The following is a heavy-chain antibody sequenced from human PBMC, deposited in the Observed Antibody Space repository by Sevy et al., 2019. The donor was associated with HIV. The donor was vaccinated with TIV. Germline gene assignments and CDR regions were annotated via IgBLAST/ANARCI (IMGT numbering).Heavy chain of an antibody. V-gene: IGHV3-30*04. CDR1: GFTFSSYA. CDR2: ISYDGSNK. Sequence: GGSLRLSCAASGFTFSSYAMHWVRQAPGKGLEWVAVISYDGSNKYYADSVKGRFTISGDNSKNTLYLQMNSLRAEDTAVYYCARVEGDCSSTSCYLSYYYYYYGMDVWGPGTTVTVSS. D-gene: IGHD2-2*01. J-gene: IGHJ6*02. CDR3: ARVEGDCSSTSCYLSYYYYYYGMDV.